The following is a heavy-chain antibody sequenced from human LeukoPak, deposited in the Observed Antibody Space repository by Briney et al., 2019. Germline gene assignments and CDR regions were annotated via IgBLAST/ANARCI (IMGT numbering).Heavy chain of an antibody. CDR1: GFTFSNYA. J-gene: IGHJ4*02. D-gene: IGHD4-17*01. CDR3: ARGSDPVTYDY. V-gene: IGHV3-53*01. Sequence: GGSLRLSCAASGFTFSNYAMSWVRQAPGKGLEWVSVIYSGGSTYYADSVKGRFTISRDNSKNTLYLQMNSLRAEDTAVYYCARGSDPVTYDYWGQGTLVTVPS. CDR2: IYSGGST.